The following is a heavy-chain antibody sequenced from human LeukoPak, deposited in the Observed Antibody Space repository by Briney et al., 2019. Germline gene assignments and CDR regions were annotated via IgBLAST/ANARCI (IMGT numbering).Heavy chain of an antibody. CDR3: TNSYYYDTSGNPYYYMDV. V-gene: IGHV3-73*01. Sequence: GGSLRLSCAASGFTFSGSAMHWVRQASGKGLEWVGRIRTKANNYATTYAASARGRFTISRDDSKNMAFLQMNSLKTEDTAVYYCTNSYYYDTSGNPYYYMDVWGKGTTVTVSS. D-gene: IGHD3-22*01. J-gene: IGHJ6*03. CDR2: IRTKANNYAT. CDR1: GFTFSGSA.